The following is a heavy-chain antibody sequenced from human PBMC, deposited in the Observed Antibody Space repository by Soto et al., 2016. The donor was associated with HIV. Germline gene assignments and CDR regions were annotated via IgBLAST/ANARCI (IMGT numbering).Heavy chain of an antibody. CDR1: GYTFTDYS. CDR3: ARNWQDYSSSRDAFNI. J-gene: IGHJ3*02. Sequence: QVQLVQSGADVKKPGASVKVSCKASGYTFTDYSIHWVRQAPGQGLQWMGRVNPNSGGTHYAQTFQGRVTMTRDTSISTAYMELSRLTSDDTAVYFCARNWQDYSSSRDAFNIWGQGTLVTVSS. V-gene: IGHV1-2*02. D-gene: IGHD6-13*01. CDR2: VNPNSGGT.